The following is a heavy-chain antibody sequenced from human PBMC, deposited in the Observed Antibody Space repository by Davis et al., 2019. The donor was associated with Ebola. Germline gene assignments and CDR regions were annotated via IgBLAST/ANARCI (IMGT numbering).Heavy chain of an antibody. V-gene: IGHV4-31*03. D-gene: IGHD3-10*01. CDR3: ARDRSAVREWAYFDY. CDR2: IYYSGST. Sequence: SETLSPTCTVSAGSISSGGYYWSWIRQHPGKGLEWIGYIYYSGSTYYNPSLKSRITMSVDTSKNQFSLKLSSVTAADTAVYYCARDRSAVREWAYFDYWGQGTLVTVSS. CDR1: AGSISSGGYY. J-gene: IGHJ4*02.